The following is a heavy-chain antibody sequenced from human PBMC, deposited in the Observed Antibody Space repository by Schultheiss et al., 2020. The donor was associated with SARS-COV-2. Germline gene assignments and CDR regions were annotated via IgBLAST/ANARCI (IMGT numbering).Heavy chain of an antibody. J-gene: IGHJ6*02. Sequence: SETLSLTCAVSGYSIISSYYWSWIRQPPGKGLEWIGYIYYSGSTNYNPSLKSRVTISVDTSKNQFSLKLSSVTAADTAVYYCARVKRITIFGMVISNYYYGMDFLGQGTTVTVAS. D-gene: IGHD3-3*01. V-gene: IGHV4-59*01. CDR2: IYYSGST. CDR3: ARVKRITIFGMVISNYYYGMDF. CDR1: GYSIISSYY.